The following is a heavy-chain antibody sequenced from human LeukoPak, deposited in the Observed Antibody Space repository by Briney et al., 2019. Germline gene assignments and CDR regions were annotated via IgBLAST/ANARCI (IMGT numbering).Heavy chain of an antibody. Sequence: GGSLRLSCAASGFTFSSYGMHWVRQAPGKGLEWVAVISYDGSNKYYAGSVKGRFTISRDNSKNTLYLQMNSLGAEDTAVYYCAKDMMITFGGGNYYFDYWGQGTLVTVSS. CDR1: GFTFSSYG. CDR3: AKDMMITFGGGNYYFDY. V-gene: IGHV3-30*18. D-gene: IGHD3-16*01. CDR2: ISYDGSNK. J-gene: IGHJ4*02.